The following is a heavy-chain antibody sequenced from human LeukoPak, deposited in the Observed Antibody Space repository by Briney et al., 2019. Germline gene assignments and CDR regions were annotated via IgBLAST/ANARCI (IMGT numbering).Heavy chain of an antibody. J-gene: IGHJ3*02. V-gene: IGHV4-59*01. CDR1: GGSISSYY. CDR2: IYYSGTT. CDR3: ARHQRGNSDAFDI. Sequence: PSETLSLTCTVSGGSISSYYWSWIRQPPGKVLEWIGYIYYSGTTNYNPSLKSRVTISVDTSKNQFSLKLSSVTAADTAVYYCARHQRGNSDAFDIWGQGTMVTVSS. D-gene: IGHD4-23*01.